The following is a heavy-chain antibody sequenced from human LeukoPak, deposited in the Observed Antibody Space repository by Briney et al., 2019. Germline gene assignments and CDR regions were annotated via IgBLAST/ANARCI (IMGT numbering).Heavy chain of an antibody. V-gene: IGHV3-33*08. D-gene: IGHD3-22*01. CDR2: IWYDGSNK. CDR3: ARARGVSTGYRPIDY. Sequence: PGGSLRLSCAASGFSFSSYVMHWLRQAPGKGLEWVAVIWYDGSNKHYAESVKGRFSISRDNSKSTPYLQMNSLRAEDTAVYYCARARGVSTGYRPIDYWGQGTLVTVSS. CDR1: GFSFSSYV. J-gene: IGHJ4*02.